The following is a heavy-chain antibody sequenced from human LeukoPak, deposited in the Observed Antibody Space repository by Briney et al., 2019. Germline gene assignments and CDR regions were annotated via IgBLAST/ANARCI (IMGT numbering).Heavy chain of an antibody. D-gene: IGHD6-19*01. Sequence: ASVKVSCKASGYTFTSYGISWVRQAPGQGLEWMGWISAYNGNTNYAQKLQGRVTMTTDTSTSTAYMELRSLRSGDTAVYYCARNQGSSGWYGMDVWGQGTTVTVSS. CDR1: GYTFTSYG. V-gene: IGHV1-18*01. J-gene: IGHJ6*02. CDR2: ISAYNGNT. CDR3: ARNQGSSGWYGMDV.